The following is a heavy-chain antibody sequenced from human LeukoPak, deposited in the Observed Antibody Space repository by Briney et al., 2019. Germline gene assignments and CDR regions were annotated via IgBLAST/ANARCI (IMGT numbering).Heavy chain of an antibody. V-gene: IGHV3-7*01. CDR3: ARDGCGSTSCYR. Sequence: GGSLRLSCAASRFTFTTYWMSWVRQAPGKGLEWVANIKYDGSEKNYVDSVKGRFTISRDNAKSSLYLQMNSLRAEDTAVYYCARDGCGSTSCYRWGQGTLVTVSS. CDR1: RFTFTTYW. J-gene: IGHJ4*02. CDR2: IKYDGSEK. D-gene: IGHD2-2*01.